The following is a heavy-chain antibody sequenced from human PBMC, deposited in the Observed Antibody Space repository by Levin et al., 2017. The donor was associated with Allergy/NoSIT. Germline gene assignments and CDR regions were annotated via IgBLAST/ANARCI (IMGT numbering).Heavy chain of an antibody. CDR2: IFSNDEK. J-gene: IGHJ2*01. Sequence: GSGPTLVKPTETLTLTCTVSGFSLSNARMGVSWIRQPPGKALEWLAHIFSNDEKSYSTSLKSRLTISKDTSKSQVVLTMTNMDPVDTATYYCARHIAVAYYWYFDLWGRGTLVTVSS. D-gene: IGHD6-19*01. CDR3: ARHIAVAYYWYFDL. V-gene: IGHV2-26*01. CDR1: GFSLSNARMG.